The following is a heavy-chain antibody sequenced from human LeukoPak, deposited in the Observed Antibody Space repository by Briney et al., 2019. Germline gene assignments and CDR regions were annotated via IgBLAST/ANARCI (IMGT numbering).Heavy chain of an antibody. CDR3: ARGLRLARAYYFDY. CDR2: MNPNSGNT. J-gene: IGHJ4*02. CDR1: GYTFTSYD. V-gene: IGHV1-8*03. D-gene: IGHD6-19*01. Sequence: ASVKVSCKASGYTFTSYDINWVRQATGQGLEWMGWMNPNSGNTGYAQKFQGRVTITRSTSISTAYMELSSLRSEDTAVYYCARGLRLARAYYFDYWGQGTLVIVSS.